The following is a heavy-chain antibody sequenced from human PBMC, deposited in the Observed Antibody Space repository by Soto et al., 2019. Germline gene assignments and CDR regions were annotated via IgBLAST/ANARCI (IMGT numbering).Heavy chain of an antibody. CDR3: ARITGSYPTAFWF. J-gene: IGHJ4*02. CDR1: GFSVNSAYY. Sequence: NPSETLSLTCGVSGFSVNSAYYWGWIRQPPGKGLEWIGNSHHSGISYYNPSLKSRVTISVDTSKNQFSLKLSSVTAADTAMYYCARITGSYPTAFWFWGQGTLVTVSS. D-gene: IGHD1-26*01. CDR2: SHHSGIS. V-gene: IGHV4-38-2*01.